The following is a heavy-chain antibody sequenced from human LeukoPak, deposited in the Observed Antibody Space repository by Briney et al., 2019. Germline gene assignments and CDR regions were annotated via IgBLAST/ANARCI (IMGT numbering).Heavy chain of an antibody. CDR1: GHTFTGYY. D-gene: IGHD6-13*01. CDR3: ATSNYVAAALGYFDY. Sequence: ASVKVSCKASGHTFTGYYIHWVRQAPGQGLEWMGWINPNNGGTNYAQKFQGRVTMTRDTSISTAYMEMTSLKSDDTAVYYCATSNYVAAALGYFDYWGQGTLVTVSS. CDR2: INPNNGGT. J-gene: IGHJ4*02. V-gene: IGHV1-2*02.